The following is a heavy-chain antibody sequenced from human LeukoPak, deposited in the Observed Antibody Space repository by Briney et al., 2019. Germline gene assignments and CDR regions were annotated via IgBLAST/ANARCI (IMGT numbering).Heavy chain of an antibody. V-gene: IGHV4-59*01. CDR3: ARGYSSTYGRLDP. Sequence: PSETLSLTCTVSGGSISTYYWSWIRQPPGKGLEWIGYISYSGRTNYNPSLKSRVTISVDTSKNQFSLKFSSVTAADTAVYYCARGYSSTYGRLDPWGQGTLVTVSS. J-gene: IGHJ5*02. CDR1: GGSISTYY. D-gene: IGHD6-13*01. CDR2: ISYSGRT.